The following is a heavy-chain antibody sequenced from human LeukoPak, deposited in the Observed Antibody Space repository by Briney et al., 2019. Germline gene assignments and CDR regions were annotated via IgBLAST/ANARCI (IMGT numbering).Heavy chain of an antibody. Sequence: MTSETLSLTCTVSGGSISSYYWSWIRQPPGKGLEWIGYIYYSGSTNYNPSLKSRVTISVDTSKNQFSLKLSSVTAADTAVYYCARWGYYYDSSGPGTFDYWGQGTLVTASS. CDR2: IYYSGST. CDR3: ARWGYYYDSSGPGTFDY. D-gene: IGHD3-22*01. V-gene: IGHV4-59*08. CDR1: GGSISSYY. J-gene: IGHJ4*02.